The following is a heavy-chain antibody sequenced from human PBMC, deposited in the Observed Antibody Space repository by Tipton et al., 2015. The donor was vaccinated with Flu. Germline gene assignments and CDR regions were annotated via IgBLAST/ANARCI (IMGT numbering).Heavy chain of an antibody. J-gene: IGHJ3*02. CDR1: GGSFSGYY. CDR3: ARGPCSGGNCYVKGAFDI. Sequence: TLSLTCAIYGGSFSGYYWSWVRQPPGKGLEWIGDINHSGSTTYNPSLKSRVTISADTSKKQFSLKLSSVTAADTAVYYCARGPCSGGNCYVKGAFDIWGQGTMVTVSS. D-gene: IGHD2-15*01. V-gene: IGHV4-34*01. CDR2: INHSGST.